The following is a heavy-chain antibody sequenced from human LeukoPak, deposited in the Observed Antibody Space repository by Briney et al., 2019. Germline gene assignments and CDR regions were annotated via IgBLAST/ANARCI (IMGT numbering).Heavy chain of an antibody. CDR1: GFTFGDYA. CDR2: IRRKPYGETT. J-gene: IGHJ6*02. CDR3: TRVAGIAVAGTAPPFYGMDV. V-gene: IGHV3-49*03. Sequence: GGSLRLSCTASGFTFGDYAMSWFRQAPGKGLEWVGLIRRKPYGETTEYAASVKGRFTISRDDSKSIAYLQMNSLKTEDTAVYYCTRVAGIAVAGTAPPFYGMDVWGQGTTVTVSS. D-gene: IGHD6-19*01.